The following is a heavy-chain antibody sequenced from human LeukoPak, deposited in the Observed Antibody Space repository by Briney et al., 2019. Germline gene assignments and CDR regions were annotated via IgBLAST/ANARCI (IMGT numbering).Heavy chain of an antibody. J-gene: IGHJ4*02. D-gene: IGHD1-26*01. CDR3: AARIVGAPGY. Sequence: GGSLRLSCAASGFTFSGSAMHWVRQAPGKGLEWVSAISGSGGSTYYADSVKGRFTISRDNSKNTLYLQMNSLRAEDTAVYYCAARIVGAPGYWGQGTLVTVSS. CDR2: ISGSGGST. V-gene: IGHV3-23*01. CDR1: GFTFSGSA.